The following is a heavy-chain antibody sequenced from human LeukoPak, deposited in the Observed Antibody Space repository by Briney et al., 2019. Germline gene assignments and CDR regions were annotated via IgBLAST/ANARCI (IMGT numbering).Heavy chain of an antibody. CDR1: GYTFTSYG. CDR2: ISAYNGNT. CDR3: ATSISRYSSSWEFDY. V-gene: IGHV1-18*01. J-gene: IGHJ4*02. D-gene: IGHD6-13*01. Sequence: GASVTVSCKASGYTFTSYGISWVRQAPGQGLEWMGWISAYNGNTNYAQKLQGRVTMTTDTSTSTAYMELRSLRSDDTAVYYCATSISRYSSSWEFDYWGQGTLVTVSS.